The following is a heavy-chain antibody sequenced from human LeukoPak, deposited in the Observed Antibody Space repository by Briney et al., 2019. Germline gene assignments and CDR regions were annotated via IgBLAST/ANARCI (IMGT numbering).Heavy chain of an antibody. V-gene: IGHV3-30*03. J-gene: IGHJ4*02. D-gene: IGHD3/OR15-3a*01. CDR3: ARHFGT. CDR2: ISYDGTSK. Sequence: GGSLRLSCAASGFTFNNYAMHWVRQAPGRGLEWVAVISYDGTSKYYADSVKGRFTISRDNSKNTLYLQMNSLRAEDTAVYYCARHFGTWGQGTLVTVSS. CDR1: GFTFNNYA.